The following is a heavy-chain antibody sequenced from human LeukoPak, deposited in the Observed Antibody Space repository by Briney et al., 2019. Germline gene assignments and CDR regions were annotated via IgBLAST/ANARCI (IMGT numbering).Heavy chain of an antibody. CDR3: AKVLGIAAAGTVDY. CDR1: GFTSSPSA. V-gene: IGHV3-30*04. CDR2: ISDDGSKK. D-gene: IGHD6-13*01. J-gene: IGHJ4*02. Sequence: GASLRLSCAASGFTSSPSAMHCVRHAPGKWLESEAAISDDGSKKHYADSVKGRFTISRDNSKNTVHLQMNSLRAEDTAVYYCAKVLGIAAAGTVDYWGQGTLVTVSS.